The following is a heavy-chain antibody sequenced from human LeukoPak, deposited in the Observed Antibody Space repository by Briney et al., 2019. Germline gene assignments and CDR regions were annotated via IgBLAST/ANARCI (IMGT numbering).Heavy chain of an antibody. V-gene: IGHV3-30-3*01. CDR2: ISYDGSNK. J-gene: IGHJ4*02. Sequence: PGGSLRLSCAASGFTFSSYEMNWVRQAPGKGLEWVAVISYDGSNKYYADSVKGRFTISRDNSKNTLYLQMNSLRAEDTAVYYCARVDCSGGSCYLRPFDYWGQGTLVTVSS. CDR3: ARVDCSGGSCYLRPFDY. CDR1: GFTFSSYE. D-gene: IGHD2-15*01.